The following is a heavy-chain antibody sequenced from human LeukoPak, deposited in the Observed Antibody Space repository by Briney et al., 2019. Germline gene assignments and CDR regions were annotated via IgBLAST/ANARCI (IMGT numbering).Heavy chain of an antibody. D-gene: IGHD3-10*01. CDR3: ARRGRITMVRASWDYYYGMDV. CDR1: GYSFTSYW. Sequence: AGESLKISCKGSGYSFTSYWIGWVRQMPGKGLEWMGIIYPGVSDTRYSPSFQGQVTISADKSISTAYLQWSSLKASDTAMYYCARRGRITMVRASWDYYYGMDVWGQGTTVTVSS. CDR2: IYPGVSDT. J-gene: IGHJ6*02. V-gene: IGHV5-51*01.